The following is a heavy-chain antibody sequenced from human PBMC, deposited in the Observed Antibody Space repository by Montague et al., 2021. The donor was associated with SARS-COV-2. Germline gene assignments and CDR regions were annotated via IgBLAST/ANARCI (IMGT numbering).Heavy chain of an antibody. CDR1: GFTFSNYW. V-gene: IGHV3-7*01. Sequence: SLSLSFAASGFTFSNYWLSWVRQAPGMGLEWVANIKQDGSEIYYLDSVKGRFTISRDNSKNSLSPQMNSLRAEDTALYFCARVSEGESNNSQYRAFDIWGQGTMVTVSS. CDR2: IKQDGSEI. J-gene: IGHJ3*02. D-gene: IGHD1-1*01. CDR3: ARVSEGESNNSQYRAFDI.